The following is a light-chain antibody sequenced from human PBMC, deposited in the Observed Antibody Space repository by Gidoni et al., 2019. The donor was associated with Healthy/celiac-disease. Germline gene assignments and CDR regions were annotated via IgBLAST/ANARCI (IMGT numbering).Light chain of an antibody. CDR3: QKYNSAGFT. CDR1: QGISNY. CDR2: AAS. J-gene: IGKJ3*01. Sequence: DIQMTQSPSSLSASVGDRVTITCRASQGISNYLAWYQQKPGKVPKLLIYAASTLQSGVPSRFSGSGSGTDFTLTISSLHPEYVATYYCQKYNSAGFTFGPGTKVDIK. V-gene: IGKV1-27*01.